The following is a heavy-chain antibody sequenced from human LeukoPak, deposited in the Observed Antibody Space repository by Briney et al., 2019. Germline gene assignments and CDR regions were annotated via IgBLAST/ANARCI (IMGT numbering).Heavy chain of an antibody. V-gene: IGHV4-39*01. CDR3: ARYVVYGSGKYYFDY. CDR1: GGSVSSTTYF. Sequence: SETLSLTCTVSGGSVSSTTYFWSCIPQPPGKGLEWSVSINYSGSTHYNPSLKSRVTISVDTSENQFSPKLSSVTAADTAVYYCARYVVYGSGKYYFDYWGQGTLVTVSS. CDR2: INYSGST. D-gene: IGHD3-10*01. J-gene: IGHJ4*02.